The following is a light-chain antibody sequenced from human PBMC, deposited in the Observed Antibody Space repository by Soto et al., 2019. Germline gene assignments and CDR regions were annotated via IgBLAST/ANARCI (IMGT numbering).Light chain of an antibody. Sequence: QSALTQPASVSGSPGQSITISCTGTSSDVGSHNLVSWYQQHPGQAPKLMIYEVSKRPLGVSARFSASKSGNTASLTISGLQAEAAADYYCCSYGGSRAVFGGGTQLTVL. V-gene: IGLV2-23*02. CDR2: EVS. CDR3: CSYGGSRAV. CDR1: SSDVGSHNL. J-gene: IGLJ7*01.